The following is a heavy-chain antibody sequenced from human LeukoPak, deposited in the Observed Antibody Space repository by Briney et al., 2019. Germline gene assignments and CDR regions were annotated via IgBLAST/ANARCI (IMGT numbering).Heavy chain of an antibody. J-gene: IGHJ3*02. CDR3: ARAAHYYDSSGYYFRAFDI. V-gene: IGHV1-2*02. D-gene: IGHD3-22*01. CDR1: GYTFTGYY. Sequence: ASVKVSCKASGYTFTGYYMHWVRQAPGQGLEWMGWINPNSGGTNYAQKSQGRVTMTRDTSISTAYMELSRLRSDDTAVYYCARAAHYYDSSGYYFRAFDIWGQGTMVTVSS. CDR2: INPNSGGT.